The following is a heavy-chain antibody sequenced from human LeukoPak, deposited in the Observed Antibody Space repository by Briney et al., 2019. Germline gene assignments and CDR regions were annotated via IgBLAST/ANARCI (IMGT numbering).Heavy chain of an antibody. J-gene: IGHJ4*02. Sequence: QPGRSLRLSCAASGFTFSSYGMHWVRQAPGKGLEWVAVISYDGSNKYYADSVKGRFTISRDNSKNTLYLQMNSLRAEDTAVYYCARARGFGELSAPLGYWGQGTLVTVSS. D-gene: IGHD3-10*01. CDR3: ARARGFGELSAPLGY. V-gene: IGHV3-30*03. CDR2: ISYDGSNK. CDR1: GFTFSSYG.